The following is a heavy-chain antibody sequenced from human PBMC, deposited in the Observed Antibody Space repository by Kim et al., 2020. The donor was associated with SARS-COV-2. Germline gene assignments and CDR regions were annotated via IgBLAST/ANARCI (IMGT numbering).Heavy chain of an antibody. CDR3: ARFGEVAGMDY. D-gene: IGHD6-19*01. CDR2: EK. Sequence: EKFHVASAKGRFTISRDNAKNLLYLQMNVLEVDDTAVYYCARFGEVAGMDYWGQGILVTVSS. J-gene: IGHJ4*02. V-gene: IGHV3-7*01.